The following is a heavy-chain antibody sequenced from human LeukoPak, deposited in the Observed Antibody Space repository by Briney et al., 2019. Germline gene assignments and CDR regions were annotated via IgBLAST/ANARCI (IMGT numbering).Heavy chain of an antibody. Sequence: PGGSLRLSCAASGFTFSDYYMSWIRQAPGKGLEWVSYISSSSSYTNYADSVKGRFTISRDNAKNSLYLQMNSLRAEDTAVYYCARDTGPLLWFGELNYGMDVWGQGTTVTFSS. CDR3: ARDTGPLLWFGELNYGMDV. CDR1: GFTFSDYY. V-gene: IGHV3-11*05. CDR2: ISSSSSYT. D-gene: IGHD3-10*01. J-gene: IGHJ6*02.